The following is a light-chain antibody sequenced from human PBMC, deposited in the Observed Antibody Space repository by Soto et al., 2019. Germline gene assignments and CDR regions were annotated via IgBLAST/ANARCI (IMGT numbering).Light chain of an antibody. J-gene: IGLJ2*01. CDR1: SSDVGGYNY. CDR2: DVS. V-gene: IGLV2-14*01. Sequence: QSVLTQPASVSGSPGQSITISCTGTSSDVGGYNYVSWYQQYPGKAPKLMIYDVSNRPSGVSNRFSGSKSGNTASLTISGLQAEDEADYYYSSYTSSITLVFGGGTKVTVL. CDR3: SSYTSSITLV.